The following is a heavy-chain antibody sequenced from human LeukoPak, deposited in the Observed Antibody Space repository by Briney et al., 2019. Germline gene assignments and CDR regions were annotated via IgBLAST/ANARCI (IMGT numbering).Heavy chain of an antibody. D-gene: IGHD6-19*01. CDR3: SVAGTMGLFDY. CDR1: GGSFSGDY. V-gene: IGHV4-34*01. CDR2: INHSGST. Sequence: PPETLSLTCAVYGGSFSGDYWSWIRQPPGKGLEWIGEINHSGSTNYNPSLKSRVTISVDTSKNQFSLKLSSVTAADTAVYYCSVAGTMGLFDYWGQGTLVTVSS. J-gene: IGHJ4*02.